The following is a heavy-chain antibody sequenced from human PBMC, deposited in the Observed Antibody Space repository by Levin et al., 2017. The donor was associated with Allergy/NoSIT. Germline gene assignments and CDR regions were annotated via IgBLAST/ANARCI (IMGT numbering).Heavy chain of an antibody. J-gene: IGHJ6*02. CDR1: GGSVSSGTYY. V-gene: IGHV4-61*01. Sequence: KASETLSLTCSVSGGSVSSGTYYWSLIRRPPGKGLEWIGYINYRGVTKYNPSLKSRVTISVDTSENEFSLKVTSVTPADTAVYYCARNRIIVSGGNDYYYGMDGWGQGTTVTVSS. D-gene: IGHD5/OR15-5a*01. CDR3: ARNRIIVSGGNDYYYGMDG. CDR2: INYRGVT.